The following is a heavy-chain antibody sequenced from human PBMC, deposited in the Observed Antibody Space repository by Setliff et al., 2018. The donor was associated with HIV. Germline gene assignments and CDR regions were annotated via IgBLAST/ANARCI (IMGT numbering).Heavy chain of an antibody. Sequence: GGSLRLSCAASGFTFGSYWMSWVRQAPGKGLEWVSYINVDGSATFYADSVKCRFTISRDNTKNSVDLQMNSRRADDTAVYYCARAEVLTIGCLDSWGQGKMVTVSS. CDR1: GFTFGSYW. D-gene: IGHD3-3*01. V-gene: IGHV3-48*04. CDR3: ARAEVLTIGCLDS. CDR2: INVDGSAT. J-gene: IGHJ4*02.